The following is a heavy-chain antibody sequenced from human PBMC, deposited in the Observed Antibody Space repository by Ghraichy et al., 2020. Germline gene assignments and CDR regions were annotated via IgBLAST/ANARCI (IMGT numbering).Heavy chain of an antibody. CDR1: GGSISSSSYY. V-gene: IGHV4-39*01. CDR3: ATQTTGYSSG. CDR2: IYYSGST. Sequence: SETLSLTCTVSGGSISSSSYYWGWIRQPPGKGLEWIGSIYYSGSTYYNPSLKSRVTISVDTSKNQFSLKLSSVTAADTAVYYCATQTTGYSSGWGQGTLVTVSS. J-gene: IGHJ4*02. D-gene: IGHD6-19*01.